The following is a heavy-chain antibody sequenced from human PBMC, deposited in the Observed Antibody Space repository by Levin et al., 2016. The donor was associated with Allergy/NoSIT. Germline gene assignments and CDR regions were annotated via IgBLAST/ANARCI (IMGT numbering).Heavy chain of an antibody. V-gene: IGHV1-69*06. J-gene: IGHJ6*03. CDR3: ARVVGIAETFYYMDV. CDR2: IIPIFGTA. Sequence: WVRQAPGQGLEWMGGIIPIFGTANYAQKFQGRVTITADKSTSTAYMELSSLRSEDTAVYYCARVVGIAETFYYMDVWGKGTTVTVSS. D-gene: IGHD6-13*01.